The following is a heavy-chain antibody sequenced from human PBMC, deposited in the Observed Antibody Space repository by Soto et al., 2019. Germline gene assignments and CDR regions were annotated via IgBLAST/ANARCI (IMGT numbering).Heavy chain of an antibody. Sequence: ASVKVSCNASGCTFTGYYMHWVRQAPGQGLEWMGWINPNSGGTNYAQKFQGRVTMTRDTSISTAYMELSRLRSDDTAVYYCARASRYYYDSSGSLTGAFDIWGQGTMVTVSS. V-gene: IGHV1-2*02. J-gene: IGHJ3*02. CDR1: GCTFTGYY. CDR3: ARASRYYYDSSGSLTGAFDI. D-gene: IGHD3-22*01. CDR2: INPNSGGT.